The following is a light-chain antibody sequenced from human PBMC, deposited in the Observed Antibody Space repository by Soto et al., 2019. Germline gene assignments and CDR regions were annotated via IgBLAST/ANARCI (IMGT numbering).Light chain of an antibody. Sequence: DIQMTQSPTSLSASVGDRVTITCRASQDIRNFVAWYQQKPGKAPKLLIYAASTLQSGVPSRFSRSGSGTDLNLTINSLQPEDVATYSCQKYSSVPVFGPGTKVEIK. CDR2: AAS. CDR1: QDIRNF. J-gene: IGKJ3*01. V-gene: IGKV1-27*01. CDR3: QKYSSVPV.